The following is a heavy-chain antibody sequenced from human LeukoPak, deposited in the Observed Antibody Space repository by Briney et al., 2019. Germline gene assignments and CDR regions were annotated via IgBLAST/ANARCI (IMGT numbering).Heavy chain of an antibody. CDR2: ISGSGSNT. CDR1: GFTYSTYA. V-gene: IGHV3-23*01. Sequence: PGGSLRLSCAASGFTYSTYAMSWVRHAPGKGLELVSTISGSGSNTYYADSVKGRFTISRDNSNSTLYLQMSSLTAEDTAVYYCATHRSNGPAAMNYWGQGILVTVSS. CDR3: ATHRSNGPAAMNY. D-gene: IGHD2-2*01. J-gene: IGHJ4*02.